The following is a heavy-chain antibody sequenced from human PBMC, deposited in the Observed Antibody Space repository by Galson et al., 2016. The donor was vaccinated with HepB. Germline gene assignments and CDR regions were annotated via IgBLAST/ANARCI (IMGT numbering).Heavy chain of an antibody. Sequence: TLSLTCTVSGGSISSLGHYWTWIRQNPGKGLQWIGYMYYSGNAHYNPSLKSRVIITIDTSKNHFSLKLSSVTAADTAVYFCARSNYHDTSRAFDIWGQGTVITVSS. CDR1: GGSISSLGHY. CDR2: MYYSGNA. D-gene: IGHD3-22*01. J-gene: IGHJ3*02. CDR3: ARSNYHDTSRAFDI. V-gene: IGHV4-31*03.